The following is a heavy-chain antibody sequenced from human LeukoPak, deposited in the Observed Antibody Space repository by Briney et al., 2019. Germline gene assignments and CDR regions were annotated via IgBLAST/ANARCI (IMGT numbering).Heavy chain of an antibody. D-gene: IGHD3-22*01. CDR2: MNPNSGNT. V-gene: IGHV1-8*02. CDR3: ARKSRGSSGYYY. Sequence: GASVKVSCTASGYTFTSHGINWVRQATGQGLEWMGWMNPNSGNTGYAQKFQGRVTMTRNTSISTAYMELSSLRSEDTAVYYCARKSRGSSGYYYWGQGTLVTVSS. CDR1: GYTFTSHG. J-gene: IGHJ4*02.